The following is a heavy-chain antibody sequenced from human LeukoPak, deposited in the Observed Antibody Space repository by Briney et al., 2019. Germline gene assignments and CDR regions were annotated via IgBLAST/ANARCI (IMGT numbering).Heavy chain of an antibody. CDR3: ARGPHYHDSSGYSPSYSYAMDV. D-gene: IGHD3-22*01. CDR1: GGSISSYY. Sequence: SETLSLTCTVSGGSISSYYWSWIRQPPGEGREWIGYIYYSGSTNNNPSLRSRVTISVDTSKNQFSLDLRSVTAADTAVYYCARGPHYHDSSGYSPSYSYAMDVWGQGTTVTVSS. CDR2: IYYSGST. V-gene: IGHV4-59*01. J-gene: IGHJ6*02.